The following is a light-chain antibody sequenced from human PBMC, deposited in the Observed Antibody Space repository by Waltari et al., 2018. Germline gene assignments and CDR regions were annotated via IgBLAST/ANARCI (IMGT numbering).Light chain of an antibody. J-gene: IGKJ1*01. CDR1: QSVSSN. CDR3: QQYNNWPTWT. CDR2: GAS. V-gene: IGKV3-15*01. Sequence: EIVMTQSQATLPVSPGERATLSCRASQSVSSNLAWYQQKPGQAPRLLIYGASTRATGIPARFSGSGSGTEFTLTISSLQSEDFAVYYCQQYNNWPTWTFGQGTKVEIK.